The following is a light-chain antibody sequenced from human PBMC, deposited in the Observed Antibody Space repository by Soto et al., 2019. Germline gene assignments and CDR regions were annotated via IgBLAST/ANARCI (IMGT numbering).Light chain of an antibody. CDR3: QQYSSSPS. V-gene: IGKV3D-15*01. CDR1: QSVSSN. J-gene: IGKJ5*01. Sequence: EIVMTQSPATLSVSPGERATLSCRASQSVSSNLAWYQQKPGQAPRLLIHSASSRATGIPDRFSGSGSGTEFTLTIGSLQSEDFAVYYCQQYSSSPSFGQGTRLEIK. CDR2: SAS.